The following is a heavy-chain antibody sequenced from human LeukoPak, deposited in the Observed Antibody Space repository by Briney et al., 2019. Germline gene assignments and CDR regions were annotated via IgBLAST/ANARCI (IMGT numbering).Heavy chain of an antibody. Sequence: PGGSLRLSCAASGFTFSNTWMNWVRQAPGKGLEWVGRIQSKTDGGTTEYAAPVTGRFTISRDDSKTTLYLQMNSLKTEDTAVYYCATLTARGVINIWGQGTLVTVSS. CDR2: IQSKTDGGTT. D-gene: IGHD3-10*01. J-gene: IGHJ4*02. V-gene: IGHV3-15*01. CDR1: GFTFSNTW. CDR3: ATLTARGVINI.